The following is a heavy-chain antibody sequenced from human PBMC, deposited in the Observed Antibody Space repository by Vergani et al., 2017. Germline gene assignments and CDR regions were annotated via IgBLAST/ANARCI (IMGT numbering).Heavy chain of an antibody. V-gene: IGHV4-34*01. CDR2: INHSGST. CDR3: ARFPWLLHYYGSGCYFVY. J-gene: IGHJ4*02. CDR1: GGSFSGYY. Sequence: QVQLQQWGAGLLKPSETLSLTCAVYGGSFSGYYWSWIRQPPGKGLEWSGEINHSGSTNYNPALKSRDTITVDTSKNQFSVKLSSVTAADTAGDYCARFPWLLHYYGSGCYFVYGGQGSLVTVSS. D-gene: IGHD3-10*01.